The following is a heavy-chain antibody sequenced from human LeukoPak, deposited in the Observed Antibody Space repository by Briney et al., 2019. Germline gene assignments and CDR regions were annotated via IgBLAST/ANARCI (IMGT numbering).Heavy chain of an antibody. V-gene: IGHV4-39*07. CDR1: GGSISSSNYY. CDR2: IYYTGST. J-gene: IGHJ4*02. Sequence: DPSETLSLTCTVFGGSISSSNYYWGWIRQPPGKGLEWIGSIYYTGSTYYNPSLKSRVTISVDTSKNQFSLKLSSVTAADTAVYYCARGLGVTTPFDYWGQGTLVTVSS. CDR3: ARGLGVTTPFDY. D-gene: IGHD1-26*01.